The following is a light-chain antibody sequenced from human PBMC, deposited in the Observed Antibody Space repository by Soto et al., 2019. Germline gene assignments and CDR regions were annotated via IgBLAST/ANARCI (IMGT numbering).Light chain of an antibody. V-gene: IGLV2-14*01. Sequence: SVLTQPASVSGSPGQSIAISCTGTSSDVGGYKYVSWYQQHPGKAPKLMIYDVSNRPSGVSDRFSGSKSGNTASLTISGLQAEDEADYYYTSYTSSSTYVFGTGTKVTVL. CDR3: TSYTSSSTYV. CDR1: SSDVGGYKY. CDR2: DVS. J-gene: IGLJ1*01.